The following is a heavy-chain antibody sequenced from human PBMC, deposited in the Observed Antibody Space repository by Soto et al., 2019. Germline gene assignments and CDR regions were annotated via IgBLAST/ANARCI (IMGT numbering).Heavy chain of an antibody. D-gene: IGHD3-10*01. V-gene: IGHV4-34*01. J-gene: IGHJ6*02. CDR1: GGSFREYY. Sequence: PSETLSLTCEVNGGSFREYYWSWIRQSPGKGLEWIGEINQSGTTHYNPSLKSRVRISIDKSKNQFSLNLTSVTAADTATYYCARDIITVIGGDIYCYFGMDVWGQGTTVTVSS. CDR3: ARDIITVIGGDIYCYFGMDV. CDR2: INQSGTT.